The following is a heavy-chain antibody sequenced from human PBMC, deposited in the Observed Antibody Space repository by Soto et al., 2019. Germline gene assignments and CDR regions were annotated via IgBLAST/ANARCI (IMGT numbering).Heavy chain of an antibody. CDR1: GDSISSSRW. CDR2: SFHTGNT. D-gene: IGHD6-19*01. V-gene: IGHV4-4*02. CDR3: AYSTCWYRRDL. Sequence: QVQLQESGPGLVKPSGTLSLTCDVSGDSISSSRWWTWVRQPPGKGLEWIGDSFHTGNTNYNPSLKSRVTISVDKSKNHFSLKLTSVTAADTAVYYCAYSTCWYRRDLWGQGTLVTVSS. J-gene: IGHJ3*01.